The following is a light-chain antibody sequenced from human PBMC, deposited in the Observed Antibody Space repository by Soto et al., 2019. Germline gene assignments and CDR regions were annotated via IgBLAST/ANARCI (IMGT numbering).Light chain of an antibody. J-gene: IGKJ1*01. V-gene: IGKV1-5*01. CDR1: QTISTL. CDR2: DVS. Sequence: DIQMTQSPTTLSASVGDRVTITCRASQTISTLLAWYQQKPGKAPKLLIYDVSSLQSGVPSRFSGSGSGTEFTLTISSLQPDDFATYYCQQYNSYSGWTFGQGTKVDI. CDR3: QQYNSYSGWT.